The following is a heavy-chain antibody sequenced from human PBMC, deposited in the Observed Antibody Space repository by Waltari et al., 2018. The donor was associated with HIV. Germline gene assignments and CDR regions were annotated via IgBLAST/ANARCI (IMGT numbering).Heavy chain of an antibody. Sequence: QVQLVQSGAEVKKPGASVKVSCKASGYTFTTYGIGGVRQAPGQGLEWMGWTIADNDDIKYAQKFQGRVTMTTDRSTSTVYMELRSLRSDDTAVYYCARDYGWRGSFYFKDWGQGTLVTVSS. CDR1: GYTFTTYG. V-gene: IGHV1-18*01. CDR2: TIADNDDI. J-gene: IGHJ1*01. CDR3: ARDYGWRGSFYFKD. D-gene: IGHD1-26*01.